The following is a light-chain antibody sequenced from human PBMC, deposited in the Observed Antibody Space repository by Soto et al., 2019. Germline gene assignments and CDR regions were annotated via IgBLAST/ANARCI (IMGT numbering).Light chain of an antibody. J-gene: IGKJ1*01. CDR1: QSVRSS. CDR3: QQYNNWPPWT. Sequence: EIVMTQSPVTLSVSPGERATLSCRASQSVRSSLAWYQHKPGQAPSLLIYGASTRATGIPARFSGSGSGTEFTLTISSLQSEDFAVYYCQQYNNWPPWTFGQGTKVDIK. V-gene: IGKV3-15*01. CDR2: GAS.